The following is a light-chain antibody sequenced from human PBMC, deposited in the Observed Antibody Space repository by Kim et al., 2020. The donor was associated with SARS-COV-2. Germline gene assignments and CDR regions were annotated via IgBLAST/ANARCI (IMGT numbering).Light chain of an antibody. CDR3: NSRDSRGNHWV. CDR2: DKN. V-gene: IGLV3-19*01. Sequence: SSELTQDPAVSVALGQTVRITCQGDSLRSYYASWYRQKPGQAPVLVIYDKNNRPSGIPDRFSGSSSGNTASLTITGAQAEEEADYYCNSRDSRGNHWVFG. CDR1: SLRSYY. J-gene: IGLJ3*02.